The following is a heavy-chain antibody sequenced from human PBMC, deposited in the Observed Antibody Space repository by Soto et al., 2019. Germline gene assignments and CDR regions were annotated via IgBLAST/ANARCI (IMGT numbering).Heavy chain of an antibody. Sequence: QVQLVQSGAEVKKPGSSVKVSCKASGDTFSFYSINWVRQAPGLGLEWMGRINPILRMSNYARRFQGRVTMTADKSTSTAYMELSSLRSEDTAMYYCASSYGSGYRAFDYWGQGALVTVSS. V-gene: IGHV1-69*02. J-gene: IGHJ4*02. CDR3: ASSYGSGYRAFDY. CDR2: INPILRMS. CDR1: GDTFSFYS. D-gene: IGHD3-10*01.